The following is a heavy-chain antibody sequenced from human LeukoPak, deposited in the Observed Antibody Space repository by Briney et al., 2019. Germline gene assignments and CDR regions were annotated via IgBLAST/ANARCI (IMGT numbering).Heavy chain of an antibody. D-gene: IGHD3-16*02. CDR3: ARDKSYDYVWGSYRLDAFDI. CDR2: INPNSGGT. V-gene: IGHV1-2*02. J-gene: IGHJ3*02. Sequence: ASVKVSCKASGYTFTGYYMHWVRQAPGQGLEWMGWINPNSGGTNYAQKFQGRVTMTRDTSISTAYMELSRLRSGDTAVYYCARDKSYDYVWGSYRLDAFDIWGQGTMVTVSS. CDR1: GYTFTGYY.